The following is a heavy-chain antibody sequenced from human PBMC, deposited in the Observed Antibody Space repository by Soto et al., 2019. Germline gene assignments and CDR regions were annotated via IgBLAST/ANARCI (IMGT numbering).Heavy chain of an antibody. CDR3: ARDIAARHGAFEY. Sequence: SETLSLTCAVYGGSFSGYYWSWIRQPPGKGLEWIGEINHSGSTNYNPSLKSRVTISVDTSKNQFSLKLSSVTAADTAVYYCARDIAARHGAFEYWGQGTLVTVSS. V-gene: IGHV4-34*01. D-gene: IGHD6-6*01. CDR2: INHSGST. J-gene: IGHJ4*02. CDR1: GGSFSGYY.